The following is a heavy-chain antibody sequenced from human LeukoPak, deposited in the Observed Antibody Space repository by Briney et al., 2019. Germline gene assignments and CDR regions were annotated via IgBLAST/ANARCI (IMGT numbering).Heavy chain of an antibody. CDR2: ISSSSSYI. CDR3: ARDHYYGSGSYFLDY. D-gene: IGHD3-10*01. CDR1: GFTFNTNT. Sequence: GGSLRLSCAASGFTFNTNTMKWVRQAPGKGLEWVSSISSSSSYIYYADSVKGRFTISRDNAKNSLYLQMNSPRAEDTAVYYCARDHYYGSGSYFLDYWGQGTLVTVSS. V-gene: IGHV3-21*01. J-gene: IGHJ4*02.